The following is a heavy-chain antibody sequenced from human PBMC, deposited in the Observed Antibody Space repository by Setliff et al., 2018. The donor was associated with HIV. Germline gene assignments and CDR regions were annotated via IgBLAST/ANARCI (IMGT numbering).Heavy chain of an antibody. CDR1: GGSLSGYY. CDR2: INHRGST. J-gene: IGHJ5*02. V-gene: IGHV4-34*01. Sequence: SETLSLTCAVYGGSLSGYYWSWIRQAPGKGLEWIGEINHRGSTNYNPSLKSRVTISVDTSKNQFSLKLSSVTAADTAMYHCARDRSSGWSKDWFDTWGQGTLVTVSS. CDR3: ARDRSSGWSKDWFDT. D-gene: IGHD6-19*01.